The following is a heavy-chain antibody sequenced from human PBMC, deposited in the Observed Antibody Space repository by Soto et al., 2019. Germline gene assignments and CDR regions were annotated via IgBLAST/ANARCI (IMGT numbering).Heavy chain of an antibody. D-gene: IGHD3-10*01. Sequence: SETLSLTCTVSGGPISSYYWSWIRQPPGKGLEWIGYIYYSGSTNYNPSLKSRVTISVDTSKNQFSLKLSSVTAADTAVYYCARGVVTMVRGVIYNWFDPWGQGTLVTVSS. J-gene: IGHJ5*02. CDR3: ARGVVTMVRGVIYNWFDP. CDR2: IYYSGST. CDR1: GGPISSYY. V-gene: IGHV4-59*01.